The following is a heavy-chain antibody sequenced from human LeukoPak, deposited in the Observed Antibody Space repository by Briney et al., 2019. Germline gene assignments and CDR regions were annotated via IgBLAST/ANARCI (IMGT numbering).Heavy chain of an antibody. CDR3: ARRTYIAARPIYYYYYYMDV. CDR2: INPNSGGT. Sequence: GASVKVSCKASGYTFTGYYMHWVRQAPGQGLEWMGWINPNSGGTNYAQKFQGRVTMTRNTSISTAYMELSSLRSEDTAVYYCARRTYIAARPIYYYYYYMDVWGKGTTVTVSS. CDR1: GYTFTGYY. V-gene: IGHV1-2*02. D-gene: IGHD6-6*01. J-gene: IGHJ6*03.